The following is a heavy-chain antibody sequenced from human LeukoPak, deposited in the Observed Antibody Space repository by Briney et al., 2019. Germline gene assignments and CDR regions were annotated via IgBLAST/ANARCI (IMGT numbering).Heavy chain of an antibody. CDR2: IYYTGST. CDR3: ARVLTSGWYLDY. Sequence: SETLSLTCTVSGGSISSSSYYWGWIRQPPGKGLESIGYIYYTGSTSYNPSLKSRVTISIDTSKNQFSLKLRSVIAADTAVYYCARVLTSGWYLDYWGQGNLVTVSS. J-gene: IGHJ4*02. CDR1: GGSISSSSYY. V-gene: IGHV4-61*05. D-gene: IGHD6-19*01.